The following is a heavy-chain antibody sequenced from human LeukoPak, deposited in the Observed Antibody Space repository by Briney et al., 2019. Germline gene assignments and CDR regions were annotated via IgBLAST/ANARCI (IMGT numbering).Heavy chain of an antibody. Sequence: ASVTVSFKASGYTFTHYYLHWVRQAPGQGLEWMGIINPSGGYATYPHKFQARLTMTRDTYRSTLYMEMCSLRSADTAVYYFARAFGAEFSGYDLGIWGQGNLFTVSS. CDR2: INPSGGYA. J-gene: IGHJ4*02. V-gene: IGHV1-46*01. D-gene: IGHD3-22*01. CDR3: ARAFGAEFSGYDLGI. CDR1: GYTFTHYY.